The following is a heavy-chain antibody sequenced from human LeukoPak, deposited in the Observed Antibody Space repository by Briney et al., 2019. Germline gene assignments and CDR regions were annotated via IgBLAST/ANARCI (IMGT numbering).Heavy chain of an antibody. Sequence: PGRSLRLSCEASGFTFSSYGMHWVRQAPGKGLEWVAVIWYDGGNKYYGDSVKGRFTISRDNSKNTLYLQMNSLRAADTAVYYCARGQYCTTTSCYSDYYYYYGMDVWGQGTTVTVSS. V-gene: IGHV3-33*01. CDR3: ARGQYCTTTSCYSDYYYYYGMDV. CDR2: IWYDGGNK. CDR1: GFTFSSYG. D-gene: IGHD2-2*01. J-gene: IGHJ6*02.